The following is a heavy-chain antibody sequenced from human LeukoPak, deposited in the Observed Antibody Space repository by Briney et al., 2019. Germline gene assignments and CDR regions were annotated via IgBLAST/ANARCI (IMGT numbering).Heavy chain of an antibody. J-gene: IGHJ4*02. V-gene: IGHV4-59*01. D-gene: IGHD6-13*01. CDR1: GGSISSYY. Sequence: SETLSLTCTVSGGSISSYYWSWIRQPPGKGLEWIGYIYYSGSTNYNPSLKSRVTISVDTSKNQFSLKLSSVTAADTAVYYCARARYSSSWYQFDYWGQGTLVTVSS. CDR3: ARARYSSSWYQFDY. CDR2: IYYSGST.